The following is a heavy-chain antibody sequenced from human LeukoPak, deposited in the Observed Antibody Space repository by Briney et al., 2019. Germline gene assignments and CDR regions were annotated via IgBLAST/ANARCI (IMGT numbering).Heavy chain of an antibody. CDR1: GASISSDNYY. V-gene: IGHV4-61*02. J-gene: IGHJ4*02. Sequence: SETLSLTCTVSGASISSDNYYWIWIRPPAGKGLEWIGRIYSGTTNYNPSLKSRVSISVDTSKNQFSLKMTSVTAADTAVYYCASLGSRDFWGQGTLVTISS. CDR2: IYSGTT. CDR3: ASLGSRDF. D-gene: IGHD3-10*01.